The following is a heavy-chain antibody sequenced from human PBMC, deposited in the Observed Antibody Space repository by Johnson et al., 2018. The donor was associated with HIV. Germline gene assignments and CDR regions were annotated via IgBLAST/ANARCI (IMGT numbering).Heavy chain of an antibody. Sequence: VQLVESGGGLVQPGGSLRLSCAASGFTVSSNYMSWVRQAPGKGLEWVSVIYSGGSTYYADSVQGRFTISRDNSQNTLDLQINSLRAEDTALYYCAKGRTGSTDAFDIWGQGTMVTVSS. J-gene: IGHJ3*02. D-gene: IGHD1/OR15-1a*01. CDR1: GFTVSSNY. V-gene: IGHV3-66*01. CDR3: AKGRTGSTDAFDI. CDR2: IYSGGST.